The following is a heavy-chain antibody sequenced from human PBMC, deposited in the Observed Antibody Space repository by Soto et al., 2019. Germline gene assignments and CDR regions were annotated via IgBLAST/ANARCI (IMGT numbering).Heavy chain of an antibody. D-gene: IGHD4-17*01. J-gene: IGHJ5*02. CDR1: GGTFSSYA. CDR2: IIPIFGTA. V-gene: IGHV1-69*06. Sequence: GASVKVSCKASGGTFSSYAISWVRQAPGQGLEWMGGIIPIFGTANYAQKFQGRVTITADKSTSTAYMELSSLRSEGTAVYYCARVDDYGDYWFDPWGQGTLVTVSS. CDR3: ARVDDYGDYWFDP.